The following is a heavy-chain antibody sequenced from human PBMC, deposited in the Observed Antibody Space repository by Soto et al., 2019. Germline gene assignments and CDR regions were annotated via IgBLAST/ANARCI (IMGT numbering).Heavy chain of an antibody. V-gene: IGHV1-18*01. CDR1: GYTFTSYG. J-gene: IGHJ2*01. D-gene: IGHD2-2*01. Sequence: QVQLVQSGAEGKKPGASVKVSCKASGYTFTSYGICWVRQAPGQGLEWMGWISGYNGNTNYAQNLQGRVTMTTDTYTSTVYMELRSVRYDDTAVYYCASRWRSTRWLDLWGRGTLVIVSS. CDR2: ISGYNGNT. CDR3: ASRWRSTRWLDL.